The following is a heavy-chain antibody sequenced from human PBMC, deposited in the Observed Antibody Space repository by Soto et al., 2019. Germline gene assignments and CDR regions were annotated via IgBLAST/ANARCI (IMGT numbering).Heavy chain of an antibody. CDR2: IYPGDSDT. CDR3: ARTDGYEIEY. Sequence: PVEALKISCNGSGYSFVSYWIGWVRQMPGKGLEWMGIIYPGDSDTRYSPSFQGQVTISADKSITTVYLQWSSLKASDTAMYYCARTDGYEIEYWGQGTLVTVSS. CDR1: GYSFVSYW. D-gene: IGHD5-12*01. J-gene: IGHJ4*02. V-gene: IGHV5-51*01.